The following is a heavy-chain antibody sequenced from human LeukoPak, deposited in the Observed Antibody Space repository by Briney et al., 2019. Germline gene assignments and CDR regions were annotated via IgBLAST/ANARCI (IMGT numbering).Heavy chain of an antibody. D-gene: IGHD2-15*01. Sequence: SETLSLTCTVSGGSISSYYWSWIRQPPGKGLEWIGNIYYSGNTYYNPSLKSRVTISVDTSKNQFSLKLSSVTAADTAVYYCARGGGIVVVVAFDFWGQGILVTVSS. CDR2: IYYSGNT. J-gene: IGHJ4*02. CDR3: ARGGGIVVVVAFDF. CDR1: GGSISSYY. V-gene: IGHV4-59*08.